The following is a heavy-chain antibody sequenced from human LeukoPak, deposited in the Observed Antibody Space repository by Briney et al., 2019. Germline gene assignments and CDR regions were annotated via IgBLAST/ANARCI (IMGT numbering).Heavy chain of an antibody. Sequence: GGSLRLSCAASGFTFSSYSMNWVRQAPGKGLEWVSYISSSSSTIHYADSVKGRFTISRDNAKNSLYLQMDSLRAEDTAVYYCARDSYSGYDRLLNWGQGTLVTVSS. J-gene: IGHJ4*02. V-gene: IGHV3-48*01. CDR1: GFTFSSYS. CDR2: ISSSSSTI. D-gene: IGHD5-12*01. CDR3: ARDSYSGYDRLLN.